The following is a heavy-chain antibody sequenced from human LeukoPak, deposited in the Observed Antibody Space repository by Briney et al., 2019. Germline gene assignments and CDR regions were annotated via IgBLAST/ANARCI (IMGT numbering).Heavy chain of an antibody. V-gene: IGHV1-18*01. D-gene: IGHD3-9*01. CDR3: ARGRILQMDILTGHSAFDY. CDR1: GDTFTSYG. CDR2: ISAYNGNT. Sequence: ASVKVSCKASGDTFTSYGISWVRQAPGQGLEWMGWISAYNGNTKYAQKIQGRVTMTTDTSTSTAYMELRSLRSDDTAVYYCARGRILQMDILTGHSAFDYWGQGTLVTVSS. J-gene: IGHJ4*02.